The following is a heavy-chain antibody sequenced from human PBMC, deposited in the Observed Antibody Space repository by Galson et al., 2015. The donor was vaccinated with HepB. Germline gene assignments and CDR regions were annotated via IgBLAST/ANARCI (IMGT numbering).Heavy chain of an antibody. D-gene: IGHD1-1*01. CDR1: GFTFSSYA. J-gene: IGHJ4*02. Sequence: SLRLSCAASGFTFSSYAMSWVRQAPGKGLEWVSSISATGGTTYYADSVKGRFTVSRDNAKNSLSLQMNSLRDEDTAVYFCARVSLKYDGFDYWGQGTLVTVSS. V-gene: IGHV3-23*01. CDR3: ARVSLKYDGFDY. CDR2: ISATGGTT.